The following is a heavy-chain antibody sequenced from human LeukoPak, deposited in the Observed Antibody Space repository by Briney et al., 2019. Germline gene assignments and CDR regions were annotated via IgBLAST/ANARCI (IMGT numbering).Heavy chain of an antibody. V-gene: IGHV3-33*01. CDR3: ARAWVTTEYYFDY. Sequence: GRSLRLSCAASGFTLSSYGMHWVRQAPGKGLEWVAVIWYDGSNKYYADSVKGRFTISRDNSKNTLYLQMNSLRAEDTAVYYCARAWVTTEYYFDYWGQGTLVTVSS. J-gene: IGHJ4*02. CDR2: IWYDGSNK. D-gene: IGHD4-17*01. CDR1: GFTLSSYG.